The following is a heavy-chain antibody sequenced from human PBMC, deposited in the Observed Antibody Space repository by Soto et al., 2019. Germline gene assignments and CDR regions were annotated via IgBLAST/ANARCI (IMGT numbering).Heavy chain of an antibody. CDR1: GFSLSTSGVG. J-gene: IGHJ5*02. D-gene: IGHD3-10*01. CDR3: AHRRAGLGFDP. CDR2: IYWDDDK. Sequence: QITLKESGPPLVKPTQTLTLTCTFSGFSLSTSGVGVGWIRQPPGKALEWLALIYWDDDKRYSPSLKSRLTXTXXTSKTQVVLTMTNMDPVDTATYYCAHRRAGLGFDPWGQGTLVTVSS. V-gene: IGHV2-5*02.